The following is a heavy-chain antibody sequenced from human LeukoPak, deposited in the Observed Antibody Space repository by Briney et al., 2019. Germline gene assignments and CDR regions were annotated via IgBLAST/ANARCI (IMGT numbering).Heavy chain of an antibody. D-gene: IGHD3-22*01. Sequence: PSETLSLTCTVSGGSISSYYWSWIRQPAGKGLEWIGRIYTSGSTNYNPSLKSRVTMSVDTSKNQFSLKLSSVTAADTAVYYCARHYLEYYYDSSGYPDGWFDPWGQGTLVTVSS. CDR1: GGSISSYY. J-gene: IGHJ5*02. CDR2: IYTSGST. V-gene: IGHV4-4*07. CDR3: ARHYLEYYYDSSGYPDGWFDP.